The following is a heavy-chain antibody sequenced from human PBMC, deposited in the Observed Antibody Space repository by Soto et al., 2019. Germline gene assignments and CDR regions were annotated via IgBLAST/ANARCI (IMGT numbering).Heavy chain of an antibody. CDR1: GFTFSSYA. J-gene: IGHJ4*02. Sequence: GGSLRLSCAASGFTFSSYAMSWVRQAPGKGLEWVSTISDSGTSTYYADSVKGRFTISRDNSQNTLFLQMNSLGAEDTAVYFCAKDPAAAGPHPYFDYWGQGTLVTVSS. V-gene: IGHV3-23*01. CDR2: ISDSGTST. D-gene: IGHD6-13*01. CDR3: AKDPAAAGPHPYFDY.